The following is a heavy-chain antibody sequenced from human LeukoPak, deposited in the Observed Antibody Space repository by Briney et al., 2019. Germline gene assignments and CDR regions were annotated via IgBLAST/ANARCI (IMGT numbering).Heavy chain of an antibody. J-gene: IGHJ4*02. D-gene: IGHD3-22*01. CDR1: GFAFDDYA. V-gene: IGHV3-9*01. CDR2: ISWNSGSI. Sequence: GGSLRLSCAASGFAFDDYAMHWVRQAPGKGLEWVSGISWNSGSIGYADSVKGRFTISRDNAKNSLYLQMNSLRAEDTALYYCGKNGYYYDRRGYCDCWGQGTLVTVSS. CDR3: GKNGYYYDRRGYCDC.